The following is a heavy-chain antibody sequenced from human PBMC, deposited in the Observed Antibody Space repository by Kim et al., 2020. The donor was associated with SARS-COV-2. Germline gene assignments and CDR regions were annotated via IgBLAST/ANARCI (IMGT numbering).Heavy chain of an antibody. CDR2: INSDGSNI. CDR3: VRGGEGIATAGDNWFDP. J-gene: IGHJ5*02. D-gene: IGHD6-13*01. V-gene: IGHV3-74*01. Sequence: GGSLRLSCAASGFTFSYYWMHWVRQAPGKGLEWVSRINSDGSNINYADSVKGRFIISRDNAKNTLDLQMNSLRAEDTAVYYCVRGGEGIATAGDNWFDPWGQGTLVIVSS. CDR1: GFTFSYYW.